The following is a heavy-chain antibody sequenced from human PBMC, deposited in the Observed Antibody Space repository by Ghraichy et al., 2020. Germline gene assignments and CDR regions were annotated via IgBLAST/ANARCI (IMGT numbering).Heavy chain of an antibody. CDR3: ARGSTVVRYYYYDGMDV. CDR2: ITSSGRFI. CDR1: GFTVSSYS. D-gene: IGHD4-23*01. V-gene: IGHV3-48*02. Sequence: GESLNISCVGSGFTVSSYSMTWVRQAPGKGLEWVSYITSSGRFISYADSVKGRFTVSRDNAQNSLYLQMRSLRDEDTAVYYCARGSTVVRYYYYDGMDVWGQGTTVTVSS. J-gene: IGHJ6*02.